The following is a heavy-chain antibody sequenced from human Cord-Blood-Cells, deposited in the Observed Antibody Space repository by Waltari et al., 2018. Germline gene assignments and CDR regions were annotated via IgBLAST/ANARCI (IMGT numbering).Heavy chain of an antibody. Sequence: QVQLVQSGAEVKKPGAPVKVSCKVSGYTLTELSMHWVRQAPGKGLEWMGGFDPEDGETIYAQKFQGRVTMTEDTSTDTAYMELSSLRSEDTAVYYCATVKGDYGDYGWYFDLWGRGTLVTVSS. D-gene: IGHD4-17*01. CDR2: FDPEDGET. J-gene: IGHJ2*01. CDR3: ATVKGDYGDYGWYFDL. V-gene: IGHV1-24*01. CDR1: GYTLTELS.